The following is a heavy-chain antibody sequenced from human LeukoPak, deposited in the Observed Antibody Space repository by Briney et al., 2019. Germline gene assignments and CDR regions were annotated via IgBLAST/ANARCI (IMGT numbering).Heavy chain of an antibody. CDR1: GFTFSDYC. V-gene: IGHV3-11*01. J-gene: IGHJ5*02. CDR2: IVNSGGTT. Sequence: NPGGSLRLSCAASGFTFSDYCMSWIRQAPGKGLEWISYIVNSGGTTSYADSVQGRFTISSDDAKNSLYLQMNSLRAEDTAVYYCAGGYGSGSYSAWGQGIPVTVSS. D-gene: IGHD3-10*01. CDR3: AGGYGSGSYSA.